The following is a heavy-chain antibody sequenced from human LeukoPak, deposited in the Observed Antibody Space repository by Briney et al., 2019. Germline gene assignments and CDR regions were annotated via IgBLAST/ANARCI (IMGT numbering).Heavy chain of an antibody. CDR3: ASVPFYYDSSGYPYNWFDP. J-gene: IGHJ5*02. D-gene: IGHD3-22*01. V-gene: IGHV4-4*07. CDR2: IHTSGST. CDR1: GGSISCYY. Sequence: SETLSLTCTVSGGSISCYYWSWIRQPAGKGLEWIGRIHTSGSTNYNPSLKSRVTMSVDTSKNHFSLKLSSVTAADTAVYYCASVPFYYDSSGYPYNWFDPWGQGTLVTVSS.